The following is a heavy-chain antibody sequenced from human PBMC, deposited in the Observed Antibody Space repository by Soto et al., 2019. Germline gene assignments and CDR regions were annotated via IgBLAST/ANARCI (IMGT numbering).Heavy chain of an antibody. J-gene: IGHJ6*02. CDR2: IIPIFGTA. CDR3: SRETEGAGDHDGVDL. V-gene: IGHV1-69*12. CDR1: GGTFSSYA. D-gene: IGHD7-27*01. Sequence: QVQLVQSGAEVKKPGSSVKVSCKASGGTFSSYAISWVRQAPGQGLEWMGGIIPIFGTANYAQKFQGRVRIPADESTRTDSMGLSSLISEYTALDYWSRETEGAGDHDGVDLGGQVTTVAVS.